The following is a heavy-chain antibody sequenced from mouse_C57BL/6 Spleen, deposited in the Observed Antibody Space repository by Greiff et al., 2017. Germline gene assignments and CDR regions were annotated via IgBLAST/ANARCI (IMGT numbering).Heavy chain of an antibody. V-gene: IGHV3-6*01. D-gene: IGHD2-4*01. Sequence: ESGPGLVKPSQSLSLTCSVTGYSITSGYYWNWIRQFPGNKLEWMGYISYDGSNNYNPTLKNRISITRDTSKNQFFLKLNSVTTEDTATYYCARGDYDYPFDVWGTGTTVTVSS. CDR2: ISYDGSN. J-gene: IGHJ1*03. CDR1: GYSITSGYY. CDR3: ARGDYDYPFDV.